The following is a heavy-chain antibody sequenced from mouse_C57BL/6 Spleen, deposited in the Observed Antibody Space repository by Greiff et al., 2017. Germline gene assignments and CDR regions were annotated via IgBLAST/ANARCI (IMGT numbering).Heavy chain of an antibody. Sequence: EVMLVESGPGMVKPSQSLSLTCTVTGYSFTSGCDWHWIRHFPGNKLEWMGYIRYSGSTNYKPSLKSRISITHDTSKNPFFLQLNSVTTEDTATYYCARDTLGYFDVWGTGTTVTVSS. CDR3: ARDTLGYFDV. V-gene: IGHV3-1*01. J-gene: IGHJ1*03. CDR2: IRYSGST. CDR1: GYSFTSGCD.